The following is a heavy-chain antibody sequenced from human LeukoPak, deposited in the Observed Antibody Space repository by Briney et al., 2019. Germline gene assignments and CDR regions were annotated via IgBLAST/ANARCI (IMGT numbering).Heavy chain of an antibody. CDR2: TRNKANSYTT. Sequence: GGSLRPSCAASGFTFSDHYMDWVRQAPGKGLEWVGRTRNKANSYTTEYAASVKGRFTISRDDSKNSLYLQMNSLKTEDTAVYYCARENYDYYYYYMDVWGKGTTVTVSS. CDR1: GFTFSDHY. V-gene: IGHV3-72*01. CDR3: ARENYDYYYYYMDV. J-gene: IGHJ6*03. D-gene: IGHD1-7*01.